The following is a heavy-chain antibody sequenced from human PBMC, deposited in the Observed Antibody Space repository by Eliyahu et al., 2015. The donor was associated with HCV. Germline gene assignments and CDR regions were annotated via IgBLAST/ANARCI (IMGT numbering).Heavy chain of an antibody. CDR3: VKDEYCKNSDCHIDAFDI. Sequence: EAQLVESGGGLVQSGGSLRLACLGSGFXFSNYAMHWVRQAPGKGLGYVSVISENGESTYYADSVKGRFTIARDNSKNTLYLQMSNLRPEDTAVYYCVKDEYCKNSDCHIDAFDIWGQGTMVSVSS. CDR2: ISENGEST. J-gene: IGHJ3*02. D-gene: IGHD2-15*01. V-gene: IGHV3-64D*08. CDR1: GFXFSNYA.